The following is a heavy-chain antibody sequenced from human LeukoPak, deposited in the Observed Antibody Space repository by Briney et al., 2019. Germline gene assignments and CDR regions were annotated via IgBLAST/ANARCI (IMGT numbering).Heavy chain of an antibody. CDR1: GGSISSYY. J-gene: IGHJ6*03. CDR3: AKTYYDILTGYGGPYYMDV. Sequence: SETLSLTCTVSGGSISSYYWSWIRQPPGKGLEWIGDIYYSGSTNYNPSLKRRVTISVDTSKNQFSLKLSSVTAADTAVYYCAKTYYDILTGYGGPYYMDVWGKGTTVTVSS. CDR2: IYYSGST. V-gene: IGHV4-59*01. D-gene: IGHD3-9*01.